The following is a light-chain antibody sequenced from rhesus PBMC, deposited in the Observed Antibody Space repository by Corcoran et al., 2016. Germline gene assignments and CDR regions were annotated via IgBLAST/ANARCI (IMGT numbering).Light chain of an antibody. CDR1: QSVGST. CDR2: YAS. Sequence: ETVMMQSPATLSLSPGERATLSCRASQSVGSTLAWYQQKPGQAPRLLIYYASSRATGIPDRFSGSGSGTEFTLTISSLDPEDVGVYYCQKYNDWPITFGPGTKLDIK. V-gene: IGKV3-35*02. CDR3: QKYNDWPIT. J-gene: IGKJ3*01.